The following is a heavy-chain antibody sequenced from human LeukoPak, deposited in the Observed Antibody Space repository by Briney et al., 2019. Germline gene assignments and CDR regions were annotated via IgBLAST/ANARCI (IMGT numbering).Heavy chain of an antibody. D-gene: IGHD2-8*01. V-gene: IGHV4-4*07. Sequence: SETLSLTCTVSGGSISSYYWSWIRQPAGKGLEWIGRIYTSGSTNYNPSLKSRVTMSVDTSKNQLSLKLSSVTAADTAVYYCARDMLLVGAGYYYGMDVWGQGTTVTVSS. J-gene: IGHJ6*02. CDR3: ARDMLLVGAGYYYGMDV. CDR2: IYTSGST. CDR1: GGSISSYY.